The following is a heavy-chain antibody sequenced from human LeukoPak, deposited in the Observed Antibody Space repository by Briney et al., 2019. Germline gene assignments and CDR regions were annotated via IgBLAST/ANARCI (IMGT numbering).Heavy chain of an antibody. D-gene: IGHD3-22*01. CDR2: ISSSSYI. CDR3: ARDVEYYYDSSGYDTFDY. V-gene: IGHV3-21*01. J-gene: IGHJ4*02. CDR1: GFTFSSYS. Sequence: GGSLRLSCAASGFTFSSYSMNWVRQAPGKGLEWVSSISSSSYIYYADSVKGRFTISRDNAKNSLYLQMNSLRAEDTAVYYCARDVEYYYDSSGYDTFDYWGQGTLVTVSS.